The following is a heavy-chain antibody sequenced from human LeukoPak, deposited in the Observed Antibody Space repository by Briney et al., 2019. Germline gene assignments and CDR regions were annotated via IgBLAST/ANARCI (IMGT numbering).Heavy chain of an antibody. D-gene: IGHD3-9*01. V-gene: IGHV4-34*01. CDR3: ARGSPDYDILRRNADAFNI. CDR2: IHSRGIT. CDR1: GGTFSGYY. J-gene: IGHJ3*02. Sequence: SETLSVACAVYGGTFSGYYWSWIRQPPGQGLEWIGGIHSRGITNGNPSLMSRVTISLDPSKNQSSLRMSSVTAADTAMYYCARGSPDYDILRRNADAFNIWGQGTMVTVSS.